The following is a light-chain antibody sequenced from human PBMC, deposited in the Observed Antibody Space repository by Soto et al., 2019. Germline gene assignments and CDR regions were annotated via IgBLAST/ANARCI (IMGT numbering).Light chain of an antibody. Sequence: DIQMTQSPSSLSASVGDRVTITCRASQSISRHLNWSQHKPGKAPKLLISAASSLQNGVPSRFSGGGSGTEFTLSSSSLQPEDFGTYYCQESDSTASITFGHGTGLVIE. J-gene: IGKJ5*01. CDR1: QSISRH. CDR2: AAS. CDR3: QESDSTASIT. V-gene: IGKV1-39*01.